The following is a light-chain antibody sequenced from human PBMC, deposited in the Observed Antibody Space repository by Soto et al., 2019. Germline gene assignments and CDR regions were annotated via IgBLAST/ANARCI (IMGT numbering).Light chain of an antibody. J-gene: IGKJ2*01. Sequence: EIVLTQSPGTLSLSPGERATLSCRASQSVSSSYLAWYQQKPGQAPRLLIYGASSRATGIPDRFSGSGSGTDFTLTISSLQAEDVAVYYCQQYYTTTYTFGQGTKVDIK. CDR3: QQYYTTTYT. V-gene: IGKV3-20*01. CDR1: QSVSSSY. CDR2: GAS.